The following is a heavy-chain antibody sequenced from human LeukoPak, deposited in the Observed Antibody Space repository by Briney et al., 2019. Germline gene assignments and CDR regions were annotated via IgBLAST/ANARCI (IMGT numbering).Heavy chain of an antibody. CDR3: ARVGITMIEVAI. Sequence: SAKVSCKASGRTFSSYAISWVRQAPGQGLEWMGRIIPIFGTANYAQKFQGRVTITTDESTSTAYMELCSLRSEDTAVYYCARVGITMIEVAIWGQGTMVTVSS. D-gene: IGHD3-22*01. CDR1: GRTFSSYA. J-gene: IGHJ3*02. CDR2: IIPIFGTA. V-gene: IGHV1-69*05.